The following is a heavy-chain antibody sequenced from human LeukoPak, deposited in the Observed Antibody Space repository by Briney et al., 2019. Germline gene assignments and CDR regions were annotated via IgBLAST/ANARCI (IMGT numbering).Heavy chain of an antibody. D-gene: IGHD3-3*01. CDR3: AREELEAFDI. CDR1: GFTFSSYG. CDR2: IRYDGSNK. J-gene: IGHJ3*02. V-gene: IGHV3-30*02. Sequence: GGSLRLSCAASGFTFSSYGMHWARQAPGRGLEWVAFIRYDGSNKYYADSVKGRFTISRDNTKNSLYLQMNSLRAEDTAVYFCAREELEAFDIWGQGTMVTVSS.